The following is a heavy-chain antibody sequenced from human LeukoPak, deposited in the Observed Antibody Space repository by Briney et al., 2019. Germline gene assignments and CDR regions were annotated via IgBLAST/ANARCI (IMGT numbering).Heavy chain of an antibody. CDR1: GGSISSYY. CDR3: ARAPTGRTGYGMDV. J-gene: IGHJ6*02. V-gene: IGHV4-59*01. Sequence: SETLSLTCTVSGGSISSYYWSWIRQPPGKGLEWIGYIYYSGSTNYNPSLKSRVTISVDTSKNQFSLKLSSVTAADTAVYYCARAPTGRTGYGMDVRGQGTTVTVSS. CDR2: IYYSGST.